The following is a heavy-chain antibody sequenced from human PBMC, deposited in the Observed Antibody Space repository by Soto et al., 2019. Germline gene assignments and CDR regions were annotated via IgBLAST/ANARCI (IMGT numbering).Heavy chain of an antibody. CDR2: IATTGDT. J-gene: IGHJ5*02. V-gene: IGHV3-13*01. Sequence: GGSLRLSCAASGFTFSTYDMHWVRQSTEKGLEWVAAIATTGDTYYLDSVKGRFTISRENARDSLYLQMSSLRAGDTAIYYCVRDGGPWGQGILVTGSS. CDR1: GFTFSTYD. CDR3: VRDGGP. D-gene: IGHD3-3*01.